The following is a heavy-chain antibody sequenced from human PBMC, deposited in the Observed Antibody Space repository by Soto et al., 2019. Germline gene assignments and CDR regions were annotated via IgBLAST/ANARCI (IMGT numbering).Heavy chain of an antibody. V-gene: IGHV1-69*13. CDR1: GGTFSIYA. J-gene: IGHJ5*02. CDR3: ARAVVVDYDYQSVLGTNWFDP. CDR2: IIPIFGTA. D-gene: IGHD3-3*01. Sequence: GASVKVSCKASGGTFSIYAISWVRQVPGQGLEWMGGIIPIFGTANYAQKFQGRVTITADESTSTAYMELSSLRSEDTAVYYCARAVVVDYDYQSVLGTNWFDPWGQGTLVTVSS.